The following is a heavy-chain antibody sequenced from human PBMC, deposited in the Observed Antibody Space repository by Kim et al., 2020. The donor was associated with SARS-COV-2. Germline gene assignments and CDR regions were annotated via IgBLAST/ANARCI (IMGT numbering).Heavy chain of an antibody. Sequence: YAAPVKGRFTISRDDSINPLYLQMVSVQTEDTAVYYCTRILGGFYYVMGVWGQGTTVTVSS. CDR3: TRILGGFYYVMGV. J-gene: IGHJ6*02. D-gene: IGHD3-16*01. V-gene: IGHV3-15*08.